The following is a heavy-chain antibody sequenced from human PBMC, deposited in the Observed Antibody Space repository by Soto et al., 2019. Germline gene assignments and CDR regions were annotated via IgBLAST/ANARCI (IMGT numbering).Heavy chain of an antibody. J-gene: IGHJ4*02. D-gene: IGHD5-12*01. CDR1: VGSGVSGSYY. CDR2: IYYSGST. CDR3: ARERRDGYNFGIPSYYFDY. Sequence: SETLSLSCTVSVGSGVSGSYYWSWVLQPPGKGLEWIGYIYYSGSTNYNPSLKSRVTISVDTSKNQFSLKLSSVTAADTAVYYCARERRDGYNFGIPSYYFDYWGQGTLVTVSS. V-gene: IGHV4-61*01.